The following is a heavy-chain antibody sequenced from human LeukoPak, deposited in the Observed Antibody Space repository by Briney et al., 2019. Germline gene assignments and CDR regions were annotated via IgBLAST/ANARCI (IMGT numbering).Heavy chain of an antibody. CDR3: AKANDFWSGPGVY. Sequence: KPGGSLRLSCAASGFTFTDYAMSWVRQAPEKGLEWISTISDNGGETYYAGSVKGRFTISRDNSKNTLYLQMNSLRAEDTAAYYCAKANDFWSGPGVYWGQGTLVTVSS. CDR2: ISDNGGET. CDR1: GFTFTDYA. V-gene: IGHV3-23*01. D-gene: IGHD3-3*01. J-gene: IGHJ4*02.